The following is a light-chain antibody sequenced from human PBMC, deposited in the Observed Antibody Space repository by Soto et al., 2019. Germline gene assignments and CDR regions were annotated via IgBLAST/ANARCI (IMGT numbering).Light chain of an antibody. CDR3: QQYNSWPPLT. V-gene: IGKV3-15*01. CDR1: QSVSSN. Sequence: EIVMTQSPATLSVSPGERATLSCRASQSVSSNLAWYQQKPGQAPRLLIYGASTRATGIPARFSGSGSGTEFTLIMSSLQSEDLAVYYCQQYNSWPPLTFGGGTKVEIK. CDR2: GAS. J-gene: IGKJ4*01.